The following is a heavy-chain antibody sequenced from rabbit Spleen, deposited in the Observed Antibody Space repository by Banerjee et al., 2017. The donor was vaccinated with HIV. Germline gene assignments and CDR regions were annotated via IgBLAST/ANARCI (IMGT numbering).Heavy chain of an antibody. Sequence: QSLEESGGGLVQPEGSLTLTCTASGFSFSGDYYMCWVRQAPGKGLEWIACIVGSSVGKTGYASWAKGRFTISKTSSTTVTLQMPSLTAADTATYFCARDVAGNYPFDLWGPGTLVIVS. J-gene: IGHJ4*01. V-gene: IGHV1S40*01. CDR2: IVGSSVGKT. CDR1: GFSFSGDYY. D-gene: IGHD7-1*01. CDR3: ARDVAGNYPFDL.